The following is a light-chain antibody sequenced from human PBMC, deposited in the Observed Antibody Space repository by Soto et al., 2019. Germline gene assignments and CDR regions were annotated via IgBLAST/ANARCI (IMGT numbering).Light chain of an antibody. CDR3: SSSIHPNTLV. V-gene: IGLV2-23*02. CDR1: SSDFGTYNF. CDR2: EVT. Sequence: QSALTQPASVSGSPGQSITISCTTSSSDFGTYNFVSWYQQHPGKAPKLMLYEVTRRPSGVSNRFSGSQSGNTASLTISGLQADDEADYYCSSSIHPNTLVFGGGTKVTVL. J-gene: IGLJ3*02.